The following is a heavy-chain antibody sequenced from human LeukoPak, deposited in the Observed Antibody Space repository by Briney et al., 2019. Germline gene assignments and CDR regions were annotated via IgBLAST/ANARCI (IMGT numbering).Heavy chain of an antibody. Sequence: SETLSLTCTVSGGSISSYYWSWIRQPPGKGLEWIGYIYYSGSTNYNPSLKSRVTISVDTSKNQFPLKLSSVTAADTAVYYCARTVRQREYQLLYYWFDPWGQGTLVTVSS. J-gene: IGHJ5*02. CDR2: IYYSGST. D-gene: IGHD2-2*02. CDR1: GGSISSYY. V-gene: IGHV4-59*01. CDR3: ARTVRQREYQLLYYWFDP.